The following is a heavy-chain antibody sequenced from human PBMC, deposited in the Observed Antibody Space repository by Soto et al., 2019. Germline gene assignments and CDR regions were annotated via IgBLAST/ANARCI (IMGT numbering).Heavy chain of an antibody. CDR3: ARRYAFSSNYQYCHMDV. Sequence: EVHLVESGGGLVQPGGTLRVSCAASGFTFSHYAIHWVRQAPGKGLEYVSAISGDGDSTYYANYVKGRFTISRDNSKNTLYLQMASLREEDMAVYYCARRYAFSSNYQYCHMDVWGKGTTVTVSS. J-gene: IGHJ6*03. CDR2: ISGDGDST. CDR1: GFTFSHYA. D-gene: IGHD2-8*01. V-gene: IGHV3-64*01.